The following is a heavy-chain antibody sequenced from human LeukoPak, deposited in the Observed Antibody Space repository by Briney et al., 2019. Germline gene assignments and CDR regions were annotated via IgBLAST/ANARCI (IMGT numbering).Heavy chain of an antibody. V-gene: IGHV3-7*03. CDR2: VKQDASER. J-gene: IGHJ4*02. Sequence: GGSLRLSCAASGFTFSNYVMHWVRQAPGKGLEWVATVKQDASERYYVDSVKSRFTISRDNAHNSLYLQMHTLSPEDTAVYYCARTGSDWQPGDYWGQGTLVTVSS. D-gene: IGHD6-19*01. CDR1: GFTFSNYV. CDR3: ARTGSDWQPGDY.